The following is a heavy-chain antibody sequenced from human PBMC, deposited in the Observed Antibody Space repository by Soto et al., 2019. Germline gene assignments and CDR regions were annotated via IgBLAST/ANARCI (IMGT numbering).Heavy chain of an antibody. D-gene: IGHD2-15*01. J-gene: IGHJ5*02. V-gene: IGHV4-31*03. CDR3: ARPRLATNKHKWFDP. CDR2: IYVTGAV. CDR1: GAALNRGNYY. Sequence: TLSLTCSVSGAALNRGNYYWGWIRQVPGKGLEWIGHIYVTGAVEYNPSRRERITITQDTSERQFYKNLRLVTAADTAVYYCARPRLATNKHKWFDPWGQGTLVTVSS.